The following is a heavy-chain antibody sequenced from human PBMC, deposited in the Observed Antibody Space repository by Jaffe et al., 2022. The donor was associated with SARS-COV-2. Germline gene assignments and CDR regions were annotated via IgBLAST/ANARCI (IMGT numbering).Heavy chain of an antibody. Sequence: QVTLKESGPVLVKPTQTLTLTCTVSGFSLSNAEMGVSWIRQSPGKDLEWLAHIFSNDAKSFRTSLKTRLTIFQDTAKSQVVLTMTNMDPVDTATYFCARILPLPKSDSSEFPSHRNYYMDVWGQGTTVTVSS. J-gene: IGHJ6*02. CDR3: ARILPLPKSDSSEFPSHRNYYMDV. V-gene: IGHV2-26*01. CDR1: GFSLSNAEMG. CDR2: IFSNDAK. D-gene: IGHD3-22*01.